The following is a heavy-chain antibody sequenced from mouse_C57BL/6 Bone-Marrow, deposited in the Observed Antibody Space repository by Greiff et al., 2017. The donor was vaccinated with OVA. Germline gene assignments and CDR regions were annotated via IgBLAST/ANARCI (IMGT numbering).Heavy chain of an antibody. V-gene: IGHV1-82*01. Sequence: QVQLQQSGPELVKPGASVKISCKASGYAFSSSWMNWVQQRPGKGLEWIGRIYPGAGDTNYNGKFKGKATLTADKSSSTAYMQLSSLTSEDSAVYFCARDYYGSSSWFAYWGQGTLVTVSA. CDR2: IYPGAGDT. D-gene: IGHD1-1*01. J-gene: IGHJ3*01. CDR3: ARDYYGSSSWFAY. CDR1: GYAFSSSW.